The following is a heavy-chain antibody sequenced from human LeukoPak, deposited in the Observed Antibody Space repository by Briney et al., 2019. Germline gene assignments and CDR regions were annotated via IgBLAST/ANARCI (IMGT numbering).Heavy chain of an antibody. CDR2: IKQAESER. CDR1: GFTISNYW. V-gene: IGHV3-7*01. D-gene: IGHD1-7*01. CDR3: AIDSWELRGY. J-gene: IGHJ4*02. Sequence: GGSLRLSCAASGFTISNYWMSWVRQAPGKGLEWVANIKQAESERFYVDSVKDRFIISRDNAKNSLFLQMNGLRGEDTAVYYCAIDSWELRGYWGQGTLVTVSS.